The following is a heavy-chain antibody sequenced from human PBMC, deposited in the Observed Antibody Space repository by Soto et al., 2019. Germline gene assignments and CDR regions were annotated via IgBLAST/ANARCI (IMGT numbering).Heavy chain of an antibody. V-gene: IGHV3-30*18. D-gene: IGHD6-13*01. CDR1: GFTFSSYG. Sequence: QVQLVESGGGVVQPGRSLRLSCAASGFTFSSYGMHWVRQAPGKGLEWVAVISYDGSNKYYADSVKGRFTISRDNSKNTLYLQMNSLRAEDTAVYYCAKERLVSSWYRGGFDYWGQGTLVTVSS. J-gene: IGHJ4*02. CDR3: AKERLVSSWYRGGFDY. CDR2: ISYDGSNK.